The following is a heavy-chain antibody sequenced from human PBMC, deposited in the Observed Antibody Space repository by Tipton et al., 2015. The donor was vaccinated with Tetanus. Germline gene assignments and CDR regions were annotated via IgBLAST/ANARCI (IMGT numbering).Heavy chain of an antibody. CDR2: IWFDGSNE. CDR1: GFAFSSYG. CDR3: ARQIVRGIWLYDY. V-gene: IGHV3-33*01. D-gene: IGHD3-10*02. J-gene: IGHJ4*02. Sequence: SGFAFSSYGMHWVRQAPGKGLEWVALIWFDGSNESYADSVKGRFTISRDNSKNTLYLQMNSLRTDDRGVYYCARQIVRGIWLYDYWGQGTLVAVSS.